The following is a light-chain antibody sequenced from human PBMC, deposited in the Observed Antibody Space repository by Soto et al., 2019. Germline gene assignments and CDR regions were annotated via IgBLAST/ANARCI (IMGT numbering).Light chain of an antibody. Sequence: DIQMTQSPSTLSASVGDRVTITCRASQSISSWLAWYQQKPGKVPKLLIYAASTLQSGVPSRFSGSGSGTDFTLTISSLQPEDVATYYCQKCGIAPFSFGGGTKVELK. CDR1: QSISSW. J-gene: IGKJ4*01. CDR3: QKCGIAPFS. V-gene: IGKV1-27*01. CDR2: AAS.